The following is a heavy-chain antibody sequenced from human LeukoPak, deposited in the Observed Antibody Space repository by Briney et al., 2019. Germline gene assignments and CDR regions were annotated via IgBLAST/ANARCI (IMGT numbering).Heavy chain of an antibody. V-gene: IGHV1-46*01. J-gene: IGHJ5*02. CDR2: INPSGGST. Sequence: ASVKVSCKASGYTFTSYGISWVRQAPGQGLEWMGIINPSGGSTSYAQKFQGRVTMTRDTSTSTVYMELSSLRSEDTAVYYCARDLAMATILAQGFDPWGQGTLVTVSS. CDR1: GYTFTSYG. CDR3: ARDLAMATILAQGFDP. D-gene: IGHD5-24*01.